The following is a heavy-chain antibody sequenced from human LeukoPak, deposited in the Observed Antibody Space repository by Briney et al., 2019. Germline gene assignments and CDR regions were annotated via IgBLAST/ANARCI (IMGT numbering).Heavy chain of an antibody. D-gene: IGHD6-6*01. J-gene: IGHJ5*02. V-gene: IGHV3-21*01. Sequence: GGSLRLSCAASGFTLSGYSMNWVRQAPGKGLEWVASISSSSSYIYYADSVKGRITISRDNAKKLLDLQMNSLRAEDTAVYYCARGSSNIAGRNNWFDPWGQGTLVTVSS. CDR1: GFTLSGYS. CDR2: ISSSSSYI. CDR3: ARGSSNIAGRNNWFDP.